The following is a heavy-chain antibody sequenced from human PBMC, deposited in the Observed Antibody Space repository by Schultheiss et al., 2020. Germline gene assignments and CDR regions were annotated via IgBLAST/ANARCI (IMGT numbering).Heavy chain of an antibody. J-gene: IGHJ4*02. V-gene: IGHV3-53*01. CDR1: GFTVSSSY. Sequence: GGSLRLSCAASGFTVSSSYMNWVRQAPGKGLEWVSLIYSSGSTYYADSVKGRFTISRDNSKNTLSLQMNSLRAEDTAIYYCARVGGNYGDYGPVVDWGQGTLVTVPS. D-gene: IGHD4-17*01. CDR3: ARVGGNYGDYGPVVD. CDR2: IYSSGST.